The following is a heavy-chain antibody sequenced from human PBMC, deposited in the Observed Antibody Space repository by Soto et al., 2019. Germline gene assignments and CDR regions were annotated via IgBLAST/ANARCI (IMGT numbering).Heavy chain of an antibody. V-gene: IGHV3-74*01. CDR1: GFTFSIYW. CDR3: VRGDGDRYDGHGYLGRH. D-gene: IGHD2-21*01. Sequence: EVLLVVSGGGLVQPGGALRLSCAASGFTFSIYWMHWVRQAPGKGLVWVSRMNMDGSRTSYADFAKGRFTISRDDAKSTVYLQMSNLRAEDTAVYYCVRGDGDRYDGHGYLGRHWGQGTLVTVSS. J-gene: IGHJ4*02. CDR2: MNMDGSRT.